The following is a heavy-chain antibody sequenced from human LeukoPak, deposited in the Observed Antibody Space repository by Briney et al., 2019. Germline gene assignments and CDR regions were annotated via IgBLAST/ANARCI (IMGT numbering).Heavy chain of an antibody. Sequence: PSETLSLTCTVSGGSISSYYWSWIRQPPGKGLEWIGRIYTSGSTNYNPSLKSRVTMSVDTSKNQFSLKLSSVTAADTAVYYCARELVRQYYDSSGFWFDPWGQGTLVTVSS. CDR2: IYTSGST. J-gene: IGHJ5*02. CDR3: ARELVRQYYDSSGFWFDP. V-gene: IGHV4-4*07. D-gene: IGHD3-22*01. CDR1: GGSISSYY.